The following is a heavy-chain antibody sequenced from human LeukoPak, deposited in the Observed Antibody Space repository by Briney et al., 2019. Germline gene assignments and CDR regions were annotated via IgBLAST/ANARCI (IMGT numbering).Heavy chain of an antibody. CDR2: ISYDGSNK. CDR3: AKDFGDSSAYYSRDY. CDR1: GFTFSSYG. D-gene: IGHD3-22*01. Sequence: GGSLRLSCAASGFTFSSYGMHWVRQAPGKGLEWVAVISYDGSNKYYADSVKGRFAISRDNSKNTLYLQMNSLRAEDTAVYYCAKDFGDSSAYYSRDYWGQGTLVTVSS. J-gene: IGHJ4*02. V-gene: IGHV3-30*18.